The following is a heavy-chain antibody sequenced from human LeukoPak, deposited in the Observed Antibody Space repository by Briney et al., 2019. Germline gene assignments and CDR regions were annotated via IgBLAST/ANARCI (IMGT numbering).Heavy chain of an antibody. D-gene: IGHD6-19*01. Sequence: PSETLSLTCTVSGGSISSYYWSWIRQPPGKGLEWIGYIYYSGSTNYNPSLKSRVTISVDTSKNQFSLKLSSVTAADTAVYYCARLDSSGWDVLVYWGQGTLVTVSS. V-gene: IGHV4-59*01. CDR3: ARLDSSGWDVLVY. CDR1: GGSISSYY. CDR2: IYYSGST. J-gene: IGHJ4*02.